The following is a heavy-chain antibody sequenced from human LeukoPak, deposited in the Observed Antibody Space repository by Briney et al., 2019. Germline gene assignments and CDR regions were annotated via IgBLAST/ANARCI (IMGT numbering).Heavy chain of an antibody. V-gene: IGHV4-59*12. CDR1: GGSISSYY. J-gene: IGHJ4*02. CDR3: ARSTVGGLDYDILTGQDY. D-gene: IGHD3-9*01. CDR2: IYYSGST. Sequence: PSETLSLTCTVSGGSISSYYWSWIRQPPGKGLEWIGYIYYSGSTNYNPSLKSRVTISVDTSKNQFSLKLSSVTAADTVVYYCARSTVGGLDYDILTGQDYWGQGTLVTVSS.